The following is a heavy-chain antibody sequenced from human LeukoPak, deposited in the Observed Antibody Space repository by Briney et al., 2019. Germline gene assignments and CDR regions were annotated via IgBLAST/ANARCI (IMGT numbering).Heavy chain of an antibody. J-gene: IGHJ6*03. CDR3: ARVLRYCSGGNCYSGGLGYMDV. D-gene: IGHD2-15*01. CDR2: IVVGSGNT. V-gene: IGHV1-58*02. CDR1: GFTFTSSA. Sequence: SVKVSCKASGFTFTSSAMQWVRQARGQRLEWIGWIVVGSGNTNYAQKFQERVTITRDMSTSTAYMELSSLRSEDTAVYYCARVLRYCSGGNCYSGGLGYMDVWGKGTTVTISS.